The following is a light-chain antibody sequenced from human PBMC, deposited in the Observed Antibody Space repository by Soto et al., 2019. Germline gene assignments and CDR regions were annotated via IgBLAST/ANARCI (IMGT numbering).Light chain of an antibody. CDR1: QSVSSSY. CDR3: QQYGSSRLT. Sequence: EVVLTQSPGTLSLSTGERATLSCRASQSVSSSYFAWYQQKPGQAPRLLIYGASTRATGIPDRFSGSGSGTDFTLTISRLEPEDFAVYYCQQYGSSRLTFGGGTKVDIK. CDR2: GAS. V-gene: IGKV3-20*01. J-gene: IGKJ4*01.